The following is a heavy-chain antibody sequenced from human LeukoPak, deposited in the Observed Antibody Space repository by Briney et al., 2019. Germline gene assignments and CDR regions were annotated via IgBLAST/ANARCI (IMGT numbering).Heavy chain of an antibody. CDR1: GFTFSSYA. Sequence: PGGSLRLSCAASGFTFSSYAMSWVRQAPGKGLEWVSAISGSGGSTYYADSVKGRLTISRDNSKNTLYLQMNSLRAEDTAVYYCARYSGYERHFDYWGQGTLVTVSS. CDR2: ISGSGGST. CDR3: ARYSGYERHFDY. J-gene: IGHJ4*02. V-gene: IGHV3-23*01. D-gene: IGHD5-12*01.